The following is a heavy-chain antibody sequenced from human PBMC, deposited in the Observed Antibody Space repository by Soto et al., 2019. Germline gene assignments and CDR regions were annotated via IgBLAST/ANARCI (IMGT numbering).Heavy chain of an antibody. J-gene: IGHJ5*02. CDR3: AHSLYDYVWGTNWFDP. Sequence: QITLKESGPTLVKPTQTLTLTCTFSGFSLSTSGVGVGWIRQPPGKALEWLALIYWDDDKRYSPSLKSRLTLTKDTSKSQVVLTMTNMDPVDTATYYCAHSLYDYVWGTNWFDPWGQGTRVTVSS. CDR2: IYWDDDK. D-gene: IGHD3-16*01. CDR1: GFSLSTSGVG. V-gene: IGHV2-5*02.